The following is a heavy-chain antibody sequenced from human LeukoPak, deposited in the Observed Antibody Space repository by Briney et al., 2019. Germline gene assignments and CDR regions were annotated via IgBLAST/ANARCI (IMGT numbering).Heavy chain of an antibody. CDR2: IYYSGST. Sequence: SETLSLTCTVSGGSISSGGYYWSWIRQHPGKGLEWIGYIYYSGSTYYNPSLKSRVTMSVDTSKNQFSLKLSSVTAADTAVYYCARFMTGGAFDIWGQGTMVTVSS. D-gene: IGHD3-9*01. CDR1: GGSISSGGYY. CDR3: ARFMTGGAFDI. V-gene: IGHV4-31*03. J-gene: IGHJ3*02.